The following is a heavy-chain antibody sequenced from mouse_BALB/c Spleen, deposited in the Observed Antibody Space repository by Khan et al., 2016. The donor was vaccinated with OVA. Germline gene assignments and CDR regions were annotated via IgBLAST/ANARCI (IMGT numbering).Heavy chain of an antibody. D-gene: IGHD1-1*01. CDR3: TRLAYYYDSEGFAY. CDR2: VSTGGGYT. Sequence: EVELVESGGDLVKPGGSLKLSCAASGFTFSTYGMSWVRQTPDKRLEWVATVSTGGGYTYYPDSVKGRFTISRDNDKNTLYLQMSGLKSEDTAIFYCTRLAYYYDSEGFAYWGQGTLVTVSA. V-gene: IGHV5-6*01. CDR1: GFTFSTYG. J-gene: IGHJ3*01.